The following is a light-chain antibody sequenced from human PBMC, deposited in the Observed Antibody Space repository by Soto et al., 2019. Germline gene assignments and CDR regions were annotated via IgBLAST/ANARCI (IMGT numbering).Light chain of an antibody. V-gene: IGKV1-5*01. CDR1: QSISTW. J-gene: IGKJ1*01. Sequence: DIQMTQSPSTLSASVGDRVTITCRASQSISTWLAWYQQKPGKAPKLLIYDASSLESGVPSRFSGSGSGTEFTLIISSLQPEDFASYYCQQYNSYSTFGQGTKVEIK. CDR3: QQYNSYST. CDR2: DAS.